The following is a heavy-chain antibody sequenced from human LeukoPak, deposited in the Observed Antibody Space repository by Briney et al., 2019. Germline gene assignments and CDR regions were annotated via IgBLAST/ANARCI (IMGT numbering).Heavy chain of an antibody. CDR2: ISGSGGST. D-gene: IGHD2-2*01. V-gene: IGHV3-23*01. Sequence: GGSLRLSCAASGFTFSSYAMSWVRQAPGKGLEWVSAISGSGGSTYYADSVKGRFAISRDNSKNTLYLQMNSLRAEDTAVYYYAKDVVPAAMAFDYWGQGTLVTVSS. J-gene: IGHJ4*02. CDR3: AKDVVPAAMAFDY. CDR1: GFTFSSYA.